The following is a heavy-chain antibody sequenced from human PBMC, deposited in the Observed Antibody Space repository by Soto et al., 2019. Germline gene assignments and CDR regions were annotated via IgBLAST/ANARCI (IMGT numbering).Heavy chain of an antibody. Sequence: PSETLSLTCTVSGGSVSSSSCYWGWIRQPPGKGLEWIGSIYYSGSTYYNPSLKSRVTISVDTSKNQFSLKLSSVTAADTAVYYCARLNMARYDFWRGYHHDYWGQGTLVTVSS. CDR2: IYYSGST. D-gene: IGHD3-3*01. J-gene: IGHJ4*02. CDR1: GGSVSSSSCY. CDR3: ARLNMARYDFWRGYHHDY. V-gene: IGHV4-39*01.